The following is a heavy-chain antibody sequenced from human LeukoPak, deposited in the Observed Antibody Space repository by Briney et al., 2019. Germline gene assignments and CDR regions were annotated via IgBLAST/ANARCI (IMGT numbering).Heavy chain of an antibody. V-gene: IGHV4-39*01. J-gene: IGHJ4*02. D-gene: IGHD1-26*01. CDR1: GVSINSSQYY. CDR2: MYYSGST. Sequence: SETLSLTCAVSGVSINSSQYYWGWIRQPPGKGLESIGTMYYSGSTYYNPSLKSRVTISVDTSKNQFFLNLSSVTAADTAVYYCARQREQYIDFWGQGTLVTVSS. CDR3: ARQREQYIDF.